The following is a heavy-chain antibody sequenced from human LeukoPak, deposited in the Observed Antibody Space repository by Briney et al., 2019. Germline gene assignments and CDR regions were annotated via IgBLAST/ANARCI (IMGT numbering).Heavy chain of an antibody. Sequence: GGSLRLSCAASGFTFSSYAMSWVRRAPGKGLEWVSAISGSGGSTYYADSVKGRFTISRDNSKNTLYLQMNSLRAEDTAVYYCAKDPTYYYDSSGYSYFDYWGQGTLVTVSS. J-gene: IGHJ4*02. CDR3: AKDPTYYYDSSGYSYFDY. CDR2: ISGSGGST. V-gene: IGHV3-23*01. CDR1: GFTFSSYA. D-gene: IGHD3-22*01.